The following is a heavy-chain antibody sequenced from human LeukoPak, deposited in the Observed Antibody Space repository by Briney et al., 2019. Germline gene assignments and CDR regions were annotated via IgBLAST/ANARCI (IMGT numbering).Heavy chain of an antibody. CDR3: ARDPYTSPTYFDY. D-gene: IGHD4-11*01. V-gene: IGHV3-48*04. Sequence: PGGSLRLSCAASGFTFSSYSMNWVRQAPGKGLEWVSYISSSSSTIYYADSVKGRFTISRDNAKNSLYLQMNSLRAEDTAVYYCARDPYTSPTYFDYWGQGTLVTVSS. CDR1: GFTFSSYS. J-gene: IGHJ4*02. CDR2: ISSSSSTI.